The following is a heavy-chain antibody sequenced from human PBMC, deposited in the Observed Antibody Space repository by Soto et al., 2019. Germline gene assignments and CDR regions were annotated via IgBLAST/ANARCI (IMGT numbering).Heavy chain of an antibody. CDR1: GGSISSSSYY. CDR3: ARRSSSSTYYYYGMDV. V-gene: IGHV4-39*01. CDR2: IYYSGST. J-gene: IGHJ6*02. Sequence: SETLSLTCTVSGGSISSSSYYWGWIRQPPGKGLEWIGSIYYSGSTYYNPSLKSRVTISVDTSKNQFSLKLNSVTAADTAVYYCARRSSSSTYYYYGMDVWGQGTTVTVSS. D-gene: IGHD6-6*01.